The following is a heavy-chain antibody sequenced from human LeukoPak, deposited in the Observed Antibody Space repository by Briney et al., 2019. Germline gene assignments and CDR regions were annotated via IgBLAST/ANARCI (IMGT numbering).Heavy chain of an antibody. CDR1: GYSFTSYW. CDR3: ARRVYYGSGTTDAFDI. D-gene: IGHD3-10*01. J-gene: IGHJ3*02. V-gene: IGHV5-51*01. Sequence: GESLKISCKGSGYSFTSYWIGWVRQMPGKGLEWMGIIYPGDSDTRYSPSFQGQVTISADKSISTAYLQWSSLKASDTAMYYCARRVYYGSGTTDAFDIWGQGTMVTVSS. CDR2: IYPGDSDT.